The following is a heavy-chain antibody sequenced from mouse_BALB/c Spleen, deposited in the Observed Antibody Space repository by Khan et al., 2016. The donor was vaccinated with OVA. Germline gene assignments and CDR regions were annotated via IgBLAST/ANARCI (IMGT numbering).Heavy chain of an antibody. V-gene: IGHV1-20*02. CDR3: TRNYRSDFDY. J-gene: IGHJ2*01. CDR2: INPHIGET. CDR1: GFSFTGYF. D-gene: IGHD1-1*01. Sequence: VQLQQSGPELVRPGASVKISCKASGFSFTGYFMNWVLQSHGKSLEWIGRINPHIGETFYNQRIKDKATFTVDESSSTAHMELRSLASEDSAVYYCTRNYRSDFDYWGQGTTLTVSS.